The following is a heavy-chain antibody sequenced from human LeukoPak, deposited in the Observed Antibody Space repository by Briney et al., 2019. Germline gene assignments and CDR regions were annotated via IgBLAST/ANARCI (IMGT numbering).Heavy chain of an antibody. CDR3: ARGSHSRGRYCSSTSCYAGVNWFDP. CDR1: GGSFSGYY. V-gene: IGHV4-34*01. J-gene: IGHJ5*02. CDR2: INHSGST. Sequence: PSETLSLTCGVYGGSFSGYYWSWIRQPPGKGLEWIGEINHSGSTNYNPSLKSRVTISVDTSKNQFSLKLSSVTAADTAVYYCARGSHSRGRYCSSTSCYAGVNWFDPWGQGTLVTVSS. D-gene: IGHD2-2*01.